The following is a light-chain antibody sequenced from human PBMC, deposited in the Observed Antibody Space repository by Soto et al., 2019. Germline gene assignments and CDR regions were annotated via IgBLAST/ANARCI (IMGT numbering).Light chain of an antibody. CDR2: EVS. Sequence: QSVLTQPASVSGSPGQSITISCTGTSSDVGAYNSVSWYQQHPGKAPQLMIYEVSNRPSGVSNRFSGSKSGNTASLTISGLQAEDETDYYCSSYTSSSTVVFGGGTKLTVL. V-gene: IGLV2-14*01. J-gene: IGLJ2*01. CDR1: SSDVGAYNS. CDR3: SSYTSSSTVV.